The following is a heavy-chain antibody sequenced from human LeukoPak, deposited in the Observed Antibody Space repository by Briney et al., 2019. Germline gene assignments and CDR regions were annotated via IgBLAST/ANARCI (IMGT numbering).Heavy chain of an antibody. V-gene: IGHV4-4*07. D-gene: IGHD1-26*01. CDR1: GGSISSYY. Sequence: SETLSLTFTVSGGSISSYYWSWIRQPAGKGLEWIGRIYTSGNTNYNPSLKSRVTMSVDTSKNQFSLKLSSVTAADTAVYYCARGVGADVRANPEFDPWGQGTLVTVSS. J-gene: IGHJ5*02. CDR3: ARGVGADVRANPEFDP. CDR2: IYTSGNT.